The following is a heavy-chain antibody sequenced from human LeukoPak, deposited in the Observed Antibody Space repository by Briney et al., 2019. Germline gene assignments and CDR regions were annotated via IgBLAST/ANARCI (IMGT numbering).Heavy chain of an antibody. Sequence: PGGSLRLSCAASGFTFSTYGMNWVRQAPGKGLEWVAVIWFDGSNEYYAESVKGGFTISRDNSKDTLYLQMNSLRAEDTAVYYCARFWKEYYGMDVWGQGTTVTVSS. CDR3: ARFWKEYYGMDV. CDR1: GFTFSTYG. V-gene: IGHV3-33*01. D-gene: IGHD1-1*01. CDR2: IWFDGSNE. J-gene: IGHJ6*02.